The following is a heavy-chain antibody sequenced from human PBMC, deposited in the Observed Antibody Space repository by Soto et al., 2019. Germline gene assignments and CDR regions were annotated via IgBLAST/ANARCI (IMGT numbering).Heavy chain of an antibody. V-gene: IGHV4-39*01. CDR3: ASPRTSIATQAYLDV. CDR1: GDSISSRSYY. D-gene: IGHD2-21*02. J-gene: IGHJ4*02. Sequence: PSETLSLTCTVTGDSISSRSYYWGWIRQPPGKGLEWIGSIYYSGSTYNNPSLRSRVSMSIDTSKDQFSLKLKSVTAEDTALYLCASPRTSIATQAYLDVCGPGSLVTVSS. CDR2: IYYSGST.